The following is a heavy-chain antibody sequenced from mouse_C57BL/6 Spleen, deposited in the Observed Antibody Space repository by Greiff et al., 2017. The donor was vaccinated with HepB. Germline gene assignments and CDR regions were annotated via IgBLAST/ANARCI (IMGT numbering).Heavy chain of an antibody. V-gene: IGHV5-4*03. J-gene: IGHJ2*01. CDR3: ARGGAYYRNYGDY. CDR1: GFTFSSYA. D-gene: IGHD2-5*01. Sequence: DVMLVESGGGLVKPGGSLKLSCAASGFTFSSYAMSWVRQTPEKRLEWVATISDGGSYTSYPDNVKGRFTISRDNAKNNLYLQMSHLKSEDTAMYYCARGGAYYRNYGDYWGQGTTLTVSS. CDR2: ISDGGSYT.